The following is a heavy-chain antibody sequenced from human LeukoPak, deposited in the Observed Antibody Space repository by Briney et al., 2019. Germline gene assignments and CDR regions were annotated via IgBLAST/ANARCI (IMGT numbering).Heavy chain of an antibody. V-gene: IGHV4-61*02. CDR1: GGSISSGSYY. J-gene: IGHJ1*01. D-gene: IGHD3-22*01. Sequence: KPSQTLSLTCTVSGGSISSGSYYWSWIRQPAGKGLEWIGRVYTSGGTGYNPSLKGRVTMSVDTSKNQFSLKLGSVTAADTAVYYCATGSGYLYGGEYFQHWGQGTLVTVSS. CDR2: VYTSGGT. CDR3: ATGSGYLYGGEYFQH.